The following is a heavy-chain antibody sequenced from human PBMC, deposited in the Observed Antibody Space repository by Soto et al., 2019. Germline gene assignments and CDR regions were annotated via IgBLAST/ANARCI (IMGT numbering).Heavy chain of an antibody. CDR1: GFSLSNARMG. V-gene: IGHV2-26*01. Sequence: QVTLKESGPVLVKPTETLTLTCTVSGFSLSNARMGVSWIRQPPGKALEWLAHIFSNDEKSYSTSLKSRLTSSKDTSKSQVVLTMTNMDPVDTATYYCARIRGQLWFEETKKTEFDYWGQGTLVTVSS. J-gene: IGHJ4*02. CDR3: ARIRGQLWFEETKKTEFDY. D-gene: IGHD5-18*01. CDR2: IFSNDEK.